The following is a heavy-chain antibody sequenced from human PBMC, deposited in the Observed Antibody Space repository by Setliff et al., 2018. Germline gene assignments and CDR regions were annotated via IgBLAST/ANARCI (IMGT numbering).Heavy chain of an antibody. D-gene: IGHD3-3*02. J-gene: IGHJ4*02. CDR3: ATHPTGVSRPFFFDF. CDR1: GVTFSDIW. V-gene: IGHV3-15*01. Sequence: GESLKISCVASGVTFSDIWMSWVRQAPGKGPEWVGRTRRSTDGWTSDYATPVKGRFSISGDDSKNTLYLQMNSLETGDTAMYYCATHPTGVSRPFFFDFWGQGTQVTVSS. CDR2: TRRSTDGWTS.